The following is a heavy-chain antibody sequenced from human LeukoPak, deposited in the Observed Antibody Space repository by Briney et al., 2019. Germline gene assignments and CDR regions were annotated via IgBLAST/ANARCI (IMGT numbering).Heavy chain of an antibody. CDR1: GFSFANSV. CDR2: ISGSGDRT. Sequence: PGRSLRLSCAASGFSFANSVISWIRQAPGKGPEWVSAISGSGDRTDYADSVRGRFTISRGNSKSTLYLQMNSLRVEDTAIYYCARLEGLTGFDYWGQGTLVTVSS. CDR3: ARLEGLTGFDY. D-gene: IGHD3-9*01. V-gene: IGHV3-23*01. J-gene: IGHJ4*02.